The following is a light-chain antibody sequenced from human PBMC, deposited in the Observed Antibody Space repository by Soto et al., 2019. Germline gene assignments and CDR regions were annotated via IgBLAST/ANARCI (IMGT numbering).Light chain of an antibody. J-gene: IGLJ2*01. CDR2: EVS. V-gene: IGLV2-8*01. Sequence: QSALTQPPSASGSPGQSVTISCTGTSSDVGGYNFVSWYQQHPGKAPKLMIYEVSERPSGVPDRFSGSKSGNTASLTVSGLQAEDEADYYCSSYAGSNIVVFSGGTQLTVL. CDR1: SSDVGGYNF. CDR3: SSYAGSNIVV.